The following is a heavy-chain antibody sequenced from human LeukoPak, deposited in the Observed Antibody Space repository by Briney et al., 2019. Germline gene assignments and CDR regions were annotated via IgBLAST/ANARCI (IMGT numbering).Heavy chain of an antibody. CDR2: VDHTGST. CDR1: DDSITMYY. V-gene: IGHV4-59*01. D-gene: IGHD3-22*01. Sequence: SETLSLTCTVSDDSITMYYWTWIRQPPGKGLEWIGYVDHTGSTKFNPSLNGRVSISRDTSNNFFSLRLRSVTAADTAVYYCATITQNYYDSSGYEYYFDYWGQGTLVTVSS. J-gene: IGHJ4*02. CDR3: ATITQNYYDSSGYEYYFDY.